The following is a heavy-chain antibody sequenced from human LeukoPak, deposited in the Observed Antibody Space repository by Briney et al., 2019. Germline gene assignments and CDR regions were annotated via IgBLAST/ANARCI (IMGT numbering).Heavy chain of an antibody. CDR2: ISSSSSYI. D-gene: IGHD3-3*01. Sequence: GGSLRLSCAASGFTFSSYSMNWVRQAPGKGLEWVSSISSSSSYIYYADSVKGRFTISRDNAKNSLYLQMNSLRAEDTAVYYCYYDFWSGYDWFDPWGQGTLVTVSS. CDR1: GFTFSSYS. V-gene: IGHV3-21*01. J-gene: IGHJ5*02. CDR3: YYDFWSGYDWFDP.